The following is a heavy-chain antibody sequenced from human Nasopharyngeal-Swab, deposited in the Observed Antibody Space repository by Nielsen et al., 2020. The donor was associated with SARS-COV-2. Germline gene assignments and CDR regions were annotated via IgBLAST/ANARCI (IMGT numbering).Heavy chain of an antibody. CDR2: ISGSGGST. Sequence: GESLKIYCAASGFTFSSYAMSWVRQAPGTGLEWVSAISGSGGSTYYADSVKGRFTISRDNSKNTLYLQMNSLRAEDTAVYYCAKLDCSSTSCYTGGKTTYYYYGMDVWGQGTTVTVSS. J-gene: IGHJ6*02. CDR3: AKLDCSSTSCYTGGKTTYYYYGMDV. CDR1: GFTFSSYA. V-gene: IGHV3-23*01. D-gene: IGHD2-2*02.